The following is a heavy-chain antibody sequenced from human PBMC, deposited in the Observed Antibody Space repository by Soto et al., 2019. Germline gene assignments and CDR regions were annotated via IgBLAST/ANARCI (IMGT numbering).Heavy chain of an antibody. D-gene: IGHD3-3*01. Sequence: PGGSLRLSCAASGFTLSDYYMSWIRQAPGKGLEWISYISSSGRTIYYADSAKGRFTISRDNAKNSLYLQLNSLRAEDTAVYYCAKGRGPYYDFWSAPSWGQGTLVTVSS. V-gene: IGHV3-11*01. J-gene: IGHJ4*02. CDR1: GFTLSDYY. CDR2: ISSSGRTI. CDR3: AKGRGPYYDFWSAPS.